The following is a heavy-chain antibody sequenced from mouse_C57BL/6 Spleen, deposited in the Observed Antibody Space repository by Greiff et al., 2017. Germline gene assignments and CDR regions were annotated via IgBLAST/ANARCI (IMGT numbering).Heavy chain of an antibody. Sequence: EVQGVESGGDLVKPGGSLKLSCAASGFTFSSYGMSWVRQTPDKRLEWVATISSGGSYTYYPDSVKGRVTISRNNAKNTLYLQRSSLKSEDTAMYYCARHEDLDYWGQGTTLTVSS. J-gene: IGHJ2*01. CDR3: ARHEDLDY. CDR1: GFTFSSYG. V-gene: IGHV5-6*01. CDR2: ISSGGSYT.